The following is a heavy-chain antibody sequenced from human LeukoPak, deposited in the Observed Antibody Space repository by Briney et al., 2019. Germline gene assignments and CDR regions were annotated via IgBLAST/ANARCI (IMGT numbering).Heavy chain of an antibody. V-gene: IGHV4-30-4*01. Sequence: SETLSLTCTVSGGSISSGDYYWSWIRQPPGKGLEWIGYIYYSGSTYYNPSLKSRVTISVDTSKNQFSLKLSSVTAADTAVYYCARGPLSPSDSIAAAGTSNDYWGQGTLVTVSS. CDR2: IYYSGST. D-gene: IGHD6-13*01. CDR3: ARGPLSPSDSIAAAGTSNDY. J-gene: IGHJ4*02. CDR1: GGSISSGDYY.